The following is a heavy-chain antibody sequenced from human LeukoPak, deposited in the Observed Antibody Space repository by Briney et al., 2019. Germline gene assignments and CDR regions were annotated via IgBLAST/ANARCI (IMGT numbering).Heavy chain of an antibody. J-gene: IGHJ4*02. CDR2: IYHSGST. CDR3: ARSIEGRFDY. Sequence: PSETLSLTCTVSGYSISSGYYWGWIRQPPGKGLGWIGSIYHSGSTYYNPSLKSRVTISVDTSKNQFSLKLSSVTAADTAVYYCARSIEGRFDYWGQGILVTVSS. CDR1: GYSISSGYY. V-gene: IGHV4-38-2*02. D-gene: IGHD2/OR15-2a*01.